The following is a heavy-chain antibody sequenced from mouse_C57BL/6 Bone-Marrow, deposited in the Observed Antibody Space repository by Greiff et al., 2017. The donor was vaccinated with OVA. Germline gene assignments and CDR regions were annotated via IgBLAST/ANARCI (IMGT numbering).Heavy chain of an antibody. CDR1: GFNIKDDY. J-gene: IGHJ3*01. Sequence: EVHLVESGAELVRPGASVKLSCTASGFNIKDDYMHWVKQRPEQGLEWIGWIDPENGDTEYASKFQGKATITADTSSNTAYLQLSSLTSEDTAVYYCTTYSNLAYWGQGTLVTVSA. D-gene: IGHD2-5*01. CDR3: TTYSNLAY. CDR2: IDPENGDT. V-gene: IGHV14-4*01.